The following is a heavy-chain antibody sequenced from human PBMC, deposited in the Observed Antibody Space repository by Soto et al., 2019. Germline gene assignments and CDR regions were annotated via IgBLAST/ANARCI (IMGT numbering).Heavy chain of an antibody. J-gene: IGHJ4*02. CDR1: GFTFSTYA. D-gene: IGHD5-18*01. V-gene: IGHV3-23*01. CDR3: AKDRPRRKSGYLFDY. CDR2: VSASGLNT. Sequence: EVQLLESGGKLVQPGGSLTLSCAASGFTFSTYAMAWVRQAPGKGLEWVSGVSASGLNTDYADPVKGRFYISRDNSKNTVSLHMNSLRAEDTAFYYCAKDRPRRKSGYLFDYWGKGTPVTVSS.